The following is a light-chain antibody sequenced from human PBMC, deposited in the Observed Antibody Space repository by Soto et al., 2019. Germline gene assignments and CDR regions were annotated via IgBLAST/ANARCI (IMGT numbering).Light chain of an antibody. Sequence: TQPPGTLSLPPGERATLSCRASQSVSTNSLAWYQHKPSQAHRLLIHGATTRATGIPARFRDSGSGTEFTLTISSLQYEDFAVYYCQQYNNWPRTFGQGTKVDI. J-gene: IGKJ1*01. CDR3: QQYNNWPRT. CDR2: GAT. CDR1: QSVSTN. V-gene: IGKV3-15*01.